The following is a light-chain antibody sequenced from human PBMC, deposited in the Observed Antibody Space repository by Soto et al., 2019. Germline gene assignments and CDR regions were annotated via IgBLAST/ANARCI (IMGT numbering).Light chain of an antibody. J-gene: IGKJ2*02. CDR2: WAS. V-gene: IGKV4-1*01. CDR1: QTVLSSSNNRNY. CDR3: QQYFTSPCT. Sequence: DIVMAQSPDSLAVSLGERATINCKSSQTVLSSSNNRNYLAWYRQKPGQPPELLIYWASTRESGVPDRFSGGGSGTDFTLTISSLQAEDVAVYYCQQYFTSPCTFGQGTKLEIK.